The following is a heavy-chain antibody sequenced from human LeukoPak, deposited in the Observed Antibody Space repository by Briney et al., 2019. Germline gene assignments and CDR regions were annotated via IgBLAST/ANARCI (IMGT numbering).Heavy chain of an antibody. CDR2: IMRTAADVT. J-gene: IGHJ3*01. V-gene: IGHV3-48*02. CDR1: GFTFSTYD. Sequence: GGSLRLSCAASGFTFSTYDMNWVRQAPGKGLEWISYIMRTAADVTSYADSVEGRFTISRDDAKNSLYLQMNSLRDDDTAVYYCVRDWSYAFDLWGQGTMVTVSS. CDR3: VRDWSYAFDL.